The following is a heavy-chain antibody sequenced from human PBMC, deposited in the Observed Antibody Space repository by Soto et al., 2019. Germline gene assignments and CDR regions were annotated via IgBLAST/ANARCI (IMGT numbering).Heavy chain of an antibody. Sequence: GGSLRLSCAASGFTFTRYAMSWVRKAPGKGLEWVSAISGNGGSTYYADSVKGRFTISRDNSRNTLYLQMNSLRVEDTAIYYCAKDPGSWYYFDYWGQGTLVTVSS. CDR2: ISGNGGST. V-gene: IGHV3-23*01. J-gene: IGHJ4*02. CDR3: AKDPGSWYYFDY. CDR1: GFTFTRYA. D-gene: IGHD2-8*02.